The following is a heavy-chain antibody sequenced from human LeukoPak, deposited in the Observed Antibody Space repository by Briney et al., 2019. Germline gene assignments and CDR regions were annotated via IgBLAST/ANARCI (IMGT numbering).Heavy chain of an antibody. CDR2: IYYSGST. J-gene: IGHJ4*02. Sequence: SETLSLTCTVSGGSISSSSYYWGWIRQPPGKGLEWIGSIYYSGSTYYNPSIKSRVTISVDTSKNQFSLKLSSVTAVDTAVYYCARSAVAAFQYYFDYWGQGTLVTVSS. V-gene: IGHV4-39*01. CDR1: GGSISSSSYY. D-gene: IGHD6-6*01. CDR3: ARSAVAAFQYYFDY.